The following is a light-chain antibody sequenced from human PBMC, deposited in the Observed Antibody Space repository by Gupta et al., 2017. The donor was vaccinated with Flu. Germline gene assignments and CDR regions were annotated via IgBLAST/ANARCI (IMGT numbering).Light chain of an antibody. CDR3: QQYNNWPLT. Sequence: PATLSLSPGERATLSCRASQSVSSNLAWYQQKPGQAPRLLIYGASTRATGIPARFSGSGSGTEFTLTISSLQSEDFAVYYCQQYNNWPLTFGGGTKVEIK. J-gene: IGKJ4*01. CDR1: QSVSSN. CDR2: GAS. V-gene: IGKV3-15*01.